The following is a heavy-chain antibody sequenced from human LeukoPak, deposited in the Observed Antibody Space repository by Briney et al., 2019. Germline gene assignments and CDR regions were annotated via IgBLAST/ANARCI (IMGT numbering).Heavy chain of an antibody. CDR1: GFTFRIYG. CDR2: ISSDGSNT. D-gene: IGHD6-13*01. Sequence: GGSLRLSCSASGFTFRIYGMHWVRQAPGKGLEWVAIISSDGSNTYYADSVKGRFTISRDISNNTLYLQMSTLRAEDTAVYYCARDGGYSSSWYPDAFDIWGQGTMVTVSS. CDR3: ARDGGYSSSWYPDAFDI. J-gene: IGHJ3*02. V-gene: IGHV3-30*03.